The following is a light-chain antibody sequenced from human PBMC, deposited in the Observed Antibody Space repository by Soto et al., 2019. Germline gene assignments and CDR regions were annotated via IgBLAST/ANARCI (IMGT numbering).Light chain of an antibody. V-gene: IGKV1-5*01. J-gene: IGKJ5*01. CDR2: EAS. CDR1: QSISRW. Sequence: VTITCRASQSISRWLTWYQQKPGKAPKLLIYEASSLESGIPARFSGSGSGTEFTLTISSLQSEDFAVYYCQQHNNWPPITFGQGTRLEIK. CDR3: QQHNNWPPIT.